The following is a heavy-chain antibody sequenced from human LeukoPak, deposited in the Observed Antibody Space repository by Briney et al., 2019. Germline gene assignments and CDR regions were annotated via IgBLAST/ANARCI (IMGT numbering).Heavy chain of an antibody. CDR1: GYTFTGYY. Sequence: ASVKVSCKASGYTFTGYYMHWVRQAPGQGLEWMGRINPNSGGTNYPQKFQGRVTMTRDTSISTAYMELSRLRSDDTAVYYCASATYYCSSTSCYGYYYYYMDVWGKGTTVTVSS. V-gene: IGHV1-2*06. CDR3: ASATYYCSSTSCYGYYYYYMDV. J-gene: IGHJ6*03. CDR2: INPNSGGT. D-gene: IGHD2-2*01.